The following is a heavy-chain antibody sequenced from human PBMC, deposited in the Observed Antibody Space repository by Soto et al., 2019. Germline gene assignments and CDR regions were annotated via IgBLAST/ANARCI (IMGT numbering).Heavy chain of an antibody. V-gene: IGHV3-23*01. D-gene: IGHD3-22*01. CDR1: GLTFISNA. CDR3: AKDESRVVVPDNWFDS. CDR2: ISDSGGST. J-gene: IGHJ5*01. Sequence: HPGGSLRLSCGASGLTFISNAMSWVRQAPGKGLEWVSGISDSGGSTYYADSVKGRFTISRDNSKNTLYLQMNSLRAEDTAVYYCAKDESRVVVPDNWFDSWGQGTLVTVSS.